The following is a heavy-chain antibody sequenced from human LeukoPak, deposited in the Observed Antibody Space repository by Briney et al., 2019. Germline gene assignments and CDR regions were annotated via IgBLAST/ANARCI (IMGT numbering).Heavy chain of an antibody. CDR3: ARPRSGAHFDY. CDR2: MNPNSGNT. CDR1: GYTFTSYD. Sequence: ASAKVSCKASGYTFTSYDINWVRQATGQGLEWMGWMNPNSGNTGYAQKFQGRVTITRNTSISTAYMELRSLRSDNTAVYYCARPRSGAHFDYWGQGTLVTVSS. D-gene: IGHD3-10*01. J-gene: IGHJ4*02. V-gene: IGHV1-8*03.